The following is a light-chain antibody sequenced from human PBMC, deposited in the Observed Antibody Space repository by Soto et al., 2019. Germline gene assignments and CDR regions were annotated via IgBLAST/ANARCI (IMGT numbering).Light chain of an antibody. J-gene: IGKJ5*01. CDR1: QSISSY. CDR2: AAS. CDR3: QQNYSPPPIT. V-gene: IGKV1-39*01. Sequence: DIQMTQSPSSLSASVGDRVTITCRASQSISSYLNWYQQKPGKAPTLLIYAASRLRSGVPTRFSGSGAGTDFSLTISSLQPEDFATYYCQQNYSPPPITFGQGTRLEIK.